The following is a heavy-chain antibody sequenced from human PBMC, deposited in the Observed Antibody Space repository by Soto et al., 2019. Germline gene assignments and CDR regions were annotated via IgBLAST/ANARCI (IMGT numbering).Heavy chain of an antibody. CDR3: VRVSETPRTKPMPLLFYL. D-gene: IGHD2-2*01. V-gene: IGHV6-1*01. CDR2: TYYRSQWYN. CDR1: GDSVSGKSAA. J-gene: IGHJ5*02. Sequence: SQTLSLTCAISGDSVSGKSAAWNWIRQSPSRGLEWLGRTYYRSQWYNDYADSLKSRITINPDTSKNQFSLQLDSVTPDDTAVYYCVRVSETPRTKPMPLLFYLCGQRTLGTVCS.